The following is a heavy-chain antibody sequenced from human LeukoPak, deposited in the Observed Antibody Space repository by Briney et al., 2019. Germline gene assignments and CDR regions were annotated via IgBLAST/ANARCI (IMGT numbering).Heavy chain of an antibody. CDR3: ARNRDGYSFDDAFDI. V-gene: IGHV3-21*01. J-gene: IGHJ3*02. CDR1: GFTFSSYS. CDR2: ISTSSSCI. Sequence: PGGSLRLSCAASGFTFSSYSMNWVRQAPGKGLEWVSSISTSSSCIYYADSVKGRFTISRDNAKNSLYLQMNSLRAEDTAVYYCARNRDGYSFDDAFDIWGQGTMVTVSS. D-gene: IGHD5-24*01.